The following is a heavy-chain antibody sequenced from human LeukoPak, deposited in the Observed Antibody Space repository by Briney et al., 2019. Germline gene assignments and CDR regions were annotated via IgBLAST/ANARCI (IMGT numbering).Heavy chain of an antibody. D-gene: IGHD4-11*01. J-gene: IGHJ6*02. Sequence: GGSLRLSCAASGFTFDDYAMHWVRQAPGKGLEWVTLISGDGVTTYYTDSVRGRFSISRDNSKNSLYLQMNSLRTEDSALYYCVKAATVAYYGMDVWGQGATVTVSS. V-gene: IGHV3-43*02. CDR2: ISGDGVTT. CDR1: GFTFDDYA. CDR3: VKAATVAYYGMDV.